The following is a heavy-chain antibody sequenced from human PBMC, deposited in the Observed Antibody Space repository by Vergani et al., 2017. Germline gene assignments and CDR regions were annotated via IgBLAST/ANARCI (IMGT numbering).Heavy chain of an antibody. CDR3: ARQKDYYMDV. J-gene: IGHJ6*03. V-gene: IGHV4-39*01. CDR1: NDSVSNTFYY. Sequence: QVQLQESGPGLVKPSETLSLTCTVSNDSVSNTFYYLGWIRQTPGKGLEWIGSIYYSGSTYYNPSLESRLTISLDTSENHLSLKLTSVTAADTAVYYCARQKDYYMDVWGKGATVTVS. CDR2: IYYSGST.